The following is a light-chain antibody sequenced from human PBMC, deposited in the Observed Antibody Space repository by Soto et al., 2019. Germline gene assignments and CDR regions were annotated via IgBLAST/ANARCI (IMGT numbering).Light chain of an antibody. Sequence: QSALTQPPSVSGSPGQSVTISCTGTSSDVGSYNRVAWYQQPPGTAPKLMMYEVSKRPSGVPDRFSGSKSGNTASLTISGLQPEDDADYYCSSYTSSSTLLFGGGTKLTVL. CDR3: SSYTSSSTLL. CDR2: EVS. V-gene: IGLV2-18*02. CDR1: SSDVGSYNR. J-gene: IGLJ2*01.